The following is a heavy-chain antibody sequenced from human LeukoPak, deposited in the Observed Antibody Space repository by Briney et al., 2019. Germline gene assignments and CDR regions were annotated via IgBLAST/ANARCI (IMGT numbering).Heavy chain of an antibody. D-gene: IGHD2-21*02. Sequence: GGSLETSWKGSGYRFTIYWIAWVRQMPGKGLEWIGIIYPSDSSTSYSTSFQGQVTISDDKSISTAFLQWIILKASDTAVYYFARLDYCSNLRGDACEVWGQGTMVTVSS. V-gene: IGHV5-51*01. CDR2: IYPSDSST. CDR3: ARLDYCSNLRGDACEV. J-gene: IGHJ3*01. CDR1: GYRFTIYW.